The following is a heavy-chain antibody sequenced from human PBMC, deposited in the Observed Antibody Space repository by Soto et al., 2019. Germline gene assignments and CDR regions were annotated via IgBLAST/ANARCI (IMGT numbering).Heavy chain of an antibody. CDR3: ATLIRTYYDDSSGYSQDY. V-gene: IGHV3-21*01. D-gene: IGHD3-22*01. CDR2: ISPRSAYI. Sequence: PGGSLRLSCAASRFKFSDYSMNWVRQAPGKGLEWVSSISPRSAYIHYADAVKGRFIISRDDGKNALMLQMNSLRAEDTAVYYCATLIRTYYDDSSGYSQDYWGQSTLVSVSS. CDR1: RFKFSDYS. J-gene: IGHJ4*02.